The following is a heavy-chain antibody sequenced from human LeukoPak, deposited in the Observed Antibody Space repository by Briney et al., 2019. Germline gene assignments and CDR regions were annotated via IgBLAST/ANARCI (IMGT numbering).Heavy chain of an antibody. Sequence: SVKVSCTASGGTFSSYAISWVRQAPGQGLGWMGGIIPIFGTANYAQKFQGRVTITADESTSTAYMELSSLRSEDTAVYYCARRRLDTAMVDQDYYYYGMDVWGQGTTVTVSS. D-gene: IGHD5-18*01. J-gene: IGHJ6*02. V-gene: IGHV1-69*13. CDR2: IIPIFGTA. CDR3: ARRRLDTAMVDQDYYYYGMDV. CDR1: GGTFSSYA.